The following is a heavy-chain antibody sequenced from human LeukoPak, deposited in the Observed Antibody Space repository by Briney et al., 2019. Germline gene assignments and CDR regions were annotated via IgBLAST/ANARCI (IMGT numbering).Heavy chain of an antibody. V-gene: IGHV3-30-3*01. CDR2: ISYDGSNK. J-gene: IGHJ4*02. Sequence: GGSLRLSCAASGFTFSSYAMHWVRQAPGKGLEWVAVISYDGSNKYYADSVKGRFTISRDNSKNTLYLQMNSLRAEDTAVYYCARDGSGSYPYYFDYWGQGTPVTVSS. D-gene: IGHD3-10*01. CDR1: GFTFSSYA. CDR3: ARDGSGSYPYYFDY.